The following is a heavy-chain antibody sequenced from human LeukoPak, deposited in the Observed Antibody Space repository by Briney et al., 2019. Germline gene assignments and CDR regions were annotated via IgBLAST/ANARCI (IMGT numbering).Heavy chain of an antibody. D-gene: IGHD3-9*01. V-gene: IGHV3-66*01. CDR2: IYSGGST. J-gene: IGHJ6*02. CDR1: GFTVSSNY. CDR3: ARAPDYDILTGYYRRGAIDGMDV. Sequence: PGGSLRLSCAASGFTVSSNYMSWVRQAPGKGLEWVSVIYSGGSTYYADSVKGRFTISRDNSKNTLYLQMNSLRAEDTAVYYCARAPDYDILTGYYRRGAIDGMDVWGQGTTVTVSS.